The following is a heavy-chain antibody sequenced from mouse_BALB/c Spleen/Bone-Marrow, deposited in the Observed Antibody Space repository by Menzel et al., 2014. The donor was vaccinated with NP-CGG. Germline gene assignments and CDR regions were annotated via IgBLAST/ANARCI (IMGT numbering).Heavy chain of an antibody. J-gene: IGHJ1*01. D-gene: IGHD1-1*01. V-gene: IGHV5-6-3*01. CDR1: GFTFSSYG. Sequence: EVQLQQSGGGLVQPGGSLKLSCVASGFTFSSYGMSWVRQTPDKRLELVATINNNGGSTYYPDSVKGQFTISRDNAKNTLYLQMSSLKSEDTAMYYCARVYGWYFDVWGAGITVTVSS. CDR2: INNNGGST. CDR3: ARVYGWYFDV.